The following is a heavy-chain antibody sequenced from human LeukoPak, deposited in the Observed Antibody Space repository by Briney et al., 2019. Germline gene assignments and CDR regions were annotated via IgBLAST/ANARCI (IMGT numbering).Heavy chain of an antibody. D-gene: IGHD5-12*01. Sequence: GGSLRLSCAASGFTFSNAWMSWVRQAPGKGLEWVGRIKSKTDGGTTDYAAPVKGRFTISRDNSKNTLYLQMNSLRAEDTAVYYCAKPRGSMDVWGKGTTVTVSS. J-gene: IGHJ6*03. CDR3: AKPRGSMDV. V-gene: IGHV3-15*01. CDR1: GFTFSNAW. CDR2: IKSKTDGGTT.